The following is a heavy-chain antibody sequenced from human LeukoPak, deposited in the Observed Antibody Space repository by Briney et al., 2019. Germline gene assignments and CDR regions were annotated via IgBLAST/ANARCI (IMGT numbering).Heavy chain of an antibody. J-gene: IGHJ4*02. CDR1: GFTFSTYW. Sequence: PGGPLRLSCAASGFTFSTYWMHWVRQAPGKGLVWVSHIKSDGSSTSYADSVKGRFTISRDNAKNTLYLQMNSLRAEDAAVYFCARDRGYTQDYWGQGTLVTVSS. V-gene: IGHV3-74*01. CDR3: ARDRGYTQDY. CDR2: IKSDGSST. D-gene: IGHD5-12*01.